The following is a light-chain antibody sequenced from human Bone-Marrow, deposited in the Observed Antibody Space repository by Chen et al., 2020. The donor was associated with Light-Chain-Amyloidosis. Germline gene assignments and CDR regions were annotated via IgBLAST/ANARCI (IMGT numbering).Light chain of an antibody. J-gene: IGLJ3*02. CDR1: SGRNDTNF. V-gene: IGLV6-57*02. Sequence: NFILTQPHSVSESPGKTVTISCSASSGRNDTNFVQWYQQRPGSAPTIVIFEDDQRPSGVPDRFSGSSDNTSNAAALTISYQRAEDEADYYCQSYERANWVFGGGTKLTVL. CDR2: EDD. CDR3: QSYERANWV.